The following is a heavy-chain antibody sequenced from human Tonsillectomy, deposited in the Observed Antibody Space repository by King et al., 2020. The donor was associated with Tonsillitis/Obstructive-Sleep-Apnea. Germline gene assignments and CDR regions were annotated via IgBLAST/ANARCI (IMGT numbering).Heavy chain of an antibody. CDR3: ARELGDIVVVPAAPPLVNWFDP. D-gene: IGHD2-2*01. CDR2: INPNSGGT. Sequence: QLVQSGAEVKKPGASVRVSCTASGYTFSDYYMHWVRQAPGQGLEWMGWINPNSGGTDYAQKFQGRVTMTRETSISTAYMELSRLRSDDTAVYYCARELGDIVVVPAAPPLVNWFDPWGQGTLVTVSS. J-gene: IGHJ5*02. V-gene: IGHV1-2*02. CDR1: GYTFSDYY.